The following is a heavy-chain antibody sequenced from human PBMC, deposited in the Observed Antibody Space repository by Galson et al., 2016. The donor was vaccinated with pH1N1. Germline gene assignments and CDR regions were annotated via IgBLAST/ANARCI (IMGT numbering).Heavy chain of an antibody. CDR2: INTNTGNP. CDR1: GYTFTSYG. J-gene: IGHJ6*02. CDR3: ARSYCSSTSCYGGSYYYYGMDV. V-gene: IGHV7-4-1*04. D-gene: IGHD2-2*01. Sequence: SVKVSCKASGYTFTSYGISWVRQAPGQGLEFMGWINTNTGNPTCAQGFTGRFVFSLDTSVSMAYLQISSLKAEDTAVYYCARSYCSSTSCYGGSYYYYGMDVWGQGTTVTVSS.